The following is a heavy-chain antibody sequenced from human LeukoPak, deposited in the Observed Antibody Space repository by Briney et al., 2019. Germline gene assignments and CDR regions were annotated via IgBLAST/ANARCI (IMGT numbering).Heavy chain of an antibody. CDR2: ICSCGST. D-gene: IGHD2-2*01. CDR3: ARARIRGKGSTSCYAPFESWFDP. V-gene: IGHV3-66*03. J-gene: IGHJ5*02. Sequence: PGGSLRLSCAASGFTVSSNYMSWVRQAPGKGLEWVSVICSCGSTYYADSVKGRFTISRDNSKNTLYLQMNSLRAEDTAVYYCARARIRGKGSTSCYAPFESWFDPWGQGTLVTVSS. CDR1: GFTVSSNY.